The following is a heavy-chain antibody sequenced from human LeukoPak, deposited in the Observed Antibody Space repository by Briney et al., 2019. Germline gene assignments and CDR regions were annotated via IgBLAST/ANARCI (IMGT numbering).Heavy chain of an antibody. CDR3: ATQDRGYYYYGMDV. V-gene: IGHV1-24*01. D-gene: IGHD3-10*01. CDR2: LDPEDGET. CDR1: GYTLTELS. Sequence: GASVKVSCKVSGYTLTELSTHWVRQAPGKGLEWMGGLDPEDGETIYAQKFQGRVTMTEDTSTDTAYMELSSLRSEDTAVYYCATQDRGYYYYGMDVWGQGTTVTVSS. J-gene: IGHJ6*02.